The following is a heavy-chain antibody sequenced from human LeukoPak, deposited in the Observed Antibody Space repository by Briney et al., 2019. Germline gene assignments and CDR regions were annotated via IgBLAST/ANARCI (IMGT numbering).Heavy chain of an antibody. V-gene: IGHV4-59*01. CDR3: ARAKWGLFDP. D-gene: IGHD2-15*01. Sequence: SETLSLTCTVSGGSISSYYWSWMRQPPGKGREWIGYIYYSGSTNYNPSLKSRVTISVDTSKNQFSLKLSSVTAADTAVYYCARAKWGLFDPWGQGTLVTVSS. CDR2: IYYSGST. J-gene: IGHJ5*02. CDR1: GGSISSYY.